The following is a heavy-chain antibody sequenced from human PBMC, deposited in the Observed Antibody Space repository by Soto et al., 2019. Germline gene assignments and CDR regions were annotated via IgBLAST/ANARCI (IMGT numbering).Heavy chain of an antibody. CDR3: AKGGAIVAAGTRVYLYNAMDV. V-gene: IGHV1-2*02. CDR1: GYTFTGYY. CDR2: INPNSGYT. J-gene: IGHJ6*02. Sequence: QVELVQSGTEVKRPGASVKVSCKASGYTFTGYYVHWVRQAPGQGLEWMGWINPNSGYTYLAQRFQGRVTMNRDTSIGTAYMELRGLTSDDTAEYYCAKGGAIVAAGTRVYLYNAMDVWGQGTTVTVSS. D-gene: IGHD1-26*01.